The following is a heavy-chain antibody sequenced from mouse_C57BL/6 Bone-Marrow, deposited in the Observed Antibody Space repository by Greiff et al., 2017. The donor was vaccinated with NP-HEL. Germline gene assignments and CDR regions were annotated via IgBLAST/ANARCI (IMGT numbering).Heavy chain of an antibody. CDR2: ISAGGSYT. V-gene: IGHV5-4*01. J-gene: IGHJ4*01. CDR3: AREDPYYYGSSYSYSMDY. CDR1: GFTFSSYA. Sequence: EVMLVESGGGLVKPGGSLKLSCAASGFTFSSYAMSWVRQTPEKRLEWVATISAGGSYTYYPDNVKGRFTISRDNAKNNLYLQENHLKSEDTAMYYCAREDPYYYGSSYSYSMDYWGQGTSVTVSS. D-gene: IGHD1-1*01.